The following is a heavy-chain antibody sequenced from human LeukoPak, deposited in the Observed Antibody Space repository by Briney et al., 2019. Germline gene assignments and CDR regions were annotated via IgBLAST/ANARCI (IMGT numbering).Heavy chain of an antibody. CDR3: ARDYVGDNWFDP. Sequence: ASVKVSCKASGYTFTDYYMHWVLQAPGQGLEWVGWISPNSGGTNYAQKFQGRVTMTRDTSISTAYMELSRLRSDDTAVYYCARDYVGDNWFDPWGQGTLVTVSS. V-gene: IGHV1-2*02. CDR1: GYTFTDYY. D-gene: IGHD3-16*01. CDR2: ISPNSGGT. J-gene: IGHJ5*02.